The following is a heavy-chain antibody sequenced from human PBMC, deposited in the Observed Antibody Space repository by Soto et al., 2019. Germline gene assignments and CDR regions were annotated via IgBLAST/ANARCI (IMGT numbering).Heavy chain of an antibody. J-gene: IGHJ4*02. CDR2: INYSGIT. V-gene: IGHV4-34*01. Sequence: QVQLQQWGAGLLKPSETLSLTCAVYGGPFSGFHWSWIRQPSGKGLEWIGEINYSGITNYNPSLKSRVTISIDTYKSQFSLNLTSVTAADTAVYYCARRRNPLDYWGQGILVTVSS. CDR1: GGPFSGFH. CDR3: ARRRNPLDY.